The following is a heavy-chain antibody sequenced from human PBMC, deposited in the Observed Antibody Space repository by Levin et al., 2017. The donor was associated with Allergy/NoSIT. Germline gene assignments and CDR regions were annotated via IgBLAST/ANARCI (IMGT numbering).Heavy chain of an antibody. J-gene: IGHJ4*02. V-gene: IGHV3-48*03. Sequence: QLGESLKISCAASGFTFSSYEMNWVRQAPGKGLEWVSYISSSGSTIYYADSVKGRFTISRDNAKNSLYLQMNSLRAEDTAVYYCVGPMPFGRHYYFDYWGQGTLVTVSS. D-gene: IGHD3-10*01. CDR1: GFTFSSYE. CDR3: VGPMPFGRHYYFDY. CDR2: ISSSGSTI.